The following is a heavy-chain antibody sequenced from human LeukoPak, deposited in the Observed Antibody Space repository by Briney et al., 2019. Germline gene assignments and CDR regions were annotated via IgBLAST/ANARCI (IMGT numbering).Heavy chain of an antibody. CDR2: IKQDGSEK. CDR1: GFNINYYY. V-gene: IGHV3-7*01. CDR3: ASEMISGGLRIAAAGTDY. D-gene: IGHD6-13*01. J-gene: IGHJ4*02. Sequence: GGSLRLSCAASGFNINYYYMSWVRQSPGKGLEWVANIKQDGSEKYYVDSVKGRFTISRDNAKNSLYLQMNSLRAEDRAVYYCASEMISGGLRIAAAGTDYWGQGTLVTVSS.